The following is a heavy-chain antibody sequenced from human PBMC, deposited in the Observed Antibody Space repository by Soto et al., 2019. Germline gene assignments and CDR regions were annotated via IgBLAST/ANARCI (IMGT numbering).Heavy chain of an antibody. V-gene: IGHV1-18*01. Sequence: ASVKVSCKASGYTFTSFGVNWVRQAPGQGLEWIGWVNTYNGNTKYSQKFQGRVTVTADTSTSTAYMEVGSLRSDDTAIYYCARMLADGYHLWGQGTLVTVSS. CDR2: VNTYNGNT. D-gene: IGHD2-2*01. CDR1: GYTFTSFG. CDR3: ARMLADGYHL. J-gene: IGHJ4*02.